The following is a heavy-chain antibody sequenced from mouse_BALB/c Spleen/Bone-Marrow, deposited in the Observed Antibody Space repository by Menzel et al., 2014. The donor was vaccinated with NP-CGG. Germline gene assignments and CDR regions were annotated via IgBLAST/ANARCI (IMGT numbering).Heavy chain of an antibody. Sequence: EVMLVESGGGLVQPGGSRKLSCAASGFTFSSFGMHWVRQAPEKGLEWVAYISSGSGTIYYADTVKGRFTISRDNPKNILFLQMTSLRSEDTAMYYCASSPYGYFDYWGQGTTLTVSS. CDR3: ASSPYGYFDY. D-gene: IGHD1-1*01. CDR1: GFTFSSFG. CDR2: ISSGSGTI. V-gene: IGHV5-17*02. J-gene: IGHJ2*01.